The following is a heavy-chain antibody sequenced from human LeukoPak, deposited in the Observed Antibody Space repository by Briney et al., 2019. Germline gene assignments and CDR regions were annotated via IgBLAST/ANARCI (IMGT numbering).Heavy chain of an antibody. V-gene: IGHV3-9*01. CDR3: AKDIGSYYYGSGSYHFDY. J-gene: IGHJ4*02. CDR2: ISWNSGSI. Sequence: PGRSLRLSCAASGFTFDDYAMHWVRQAPGKGLEWVSGISWNSGSIGYADSVKGRFTISRDSAKNSLYLQMNSLRAEDTALYYCAKDIGSYYYGSGSYHFDYWGQGTLVTVSS. D-gene: IGHD3-10*01. CDR1: GFTFDDYA.